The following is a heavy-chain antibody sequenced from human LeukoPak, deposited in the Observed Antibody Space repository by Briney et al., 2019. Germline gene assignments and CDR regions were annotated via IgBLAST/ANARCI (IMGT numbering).Heavy chain of an antibody. V-gene: IGHV3-7*01. CDR3: ANGYGSSPLTGDY. CDR1: GFSFTAYQ. D-gene: IGHD6-13*01. Sequence: QPGGSLRVSCAASGFSFTAYQMTWVRQAPGKGLEWVANINQDGSKQYYVDSVKGRFTISRDNAKNSLYLQMNSLRAEDTAVYYCANGYGSSPLTGDYWGQGTLVTVSS. J-gene: IGHJ4*02. CDR2: INQDGSKQ.